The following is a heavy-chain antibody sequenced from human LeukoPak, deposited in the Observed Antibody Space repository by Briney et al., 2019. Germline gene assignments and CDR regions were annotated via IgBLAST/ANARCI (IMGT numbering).Heavy chain of an antibody. J-gene: IGHJ4*02. CDR2: ISGSGGST. Sequence: GASLRLSCAASGFTFSSYAMSWVRQAPGKGLERVSAISGSGGSTYYADSVKGRFTISRDNSKNTLYLQMNSLRAEDTAVYYCAKVSAAVAGTYGDWGQGTLVTVSS. V-gene: IGHV3-23*01. D-gene: IGHD6-19*01. CDR1: GFTFSSYA. CDR3: AKVSAAVAGTYGD.